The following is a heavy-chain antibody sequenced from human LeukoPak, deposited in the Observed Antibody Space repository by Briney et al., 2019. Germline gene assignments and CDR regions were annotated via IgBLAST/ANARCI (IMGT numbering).Heavy chain of an antibody. V-gene: IGHV4-39*07. J-gene: IGHJ5*02. CDR3: ARAYSSSWYYNWFDP. CDR1: GVSISSSNSY. D-gene: IGHD6-13*01. Sequence: SETLSLTCTVSGVSISSSNSYWGWIRQPPGKGLEWIGSIYYSGNTYYNASLKSRVTISVDTSKNQLSLKLRSVTAADTAMYYCARAYSSSWYYNWFDPWGQGTLVTVSS. CDR2: IYYSGNT.